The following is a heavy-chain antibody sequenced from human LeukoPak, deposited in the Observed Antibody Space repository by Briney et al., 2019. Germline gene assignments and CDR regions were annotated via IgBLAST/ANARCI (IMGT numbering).Heavy chain of an antibody. Sequence: LTGGSLRLSCAASGFTFSSYSMNWVRQAPGKGLEWVSTISGSGGSTYYADSVKGRFTISRDNSKNTLYLQMNSLGAEDTAVYYCAKVVGGWYRFDSWGQGTLVTVSS. V-gene: IGHV3-23*01. CDR3: AKVVGGWYRFDS. D-gene: IGHD6-19*01. CDR2: ISGSGGST. CDR1: GFTFSSYS. J-gene: IGHJ4*02.